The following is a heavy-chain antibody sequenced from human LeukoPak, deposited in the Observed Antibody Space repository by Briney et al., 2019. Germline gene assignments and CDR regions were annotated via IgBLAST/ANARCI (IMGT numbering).Heavy chain of an antibody. CDR3: ARDPAAAEYFDY. J-gene: IGHJ4*02. D-gene: IGHD6-13*01. Sequence: SETLSLTCTVSGGSISSSSYYWGWIRQPPGKGLEWIGSIYYSGSTYYNPSLKSRVTISVDTSKNQFSLKLGSVTAADTAVYYCARDPAAAEYFDYWGQGTLVTVSS. CDR1: GGSISSSSYY. CDR2: IYYSGST. V-gene: IGHV4-39*07.